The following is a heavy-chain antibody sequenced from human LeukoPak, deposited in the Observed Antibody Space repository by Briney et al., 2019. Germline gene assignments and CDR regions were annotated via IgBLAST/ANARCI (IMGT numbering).Heavy chain of an antibody. CDR1: GFTFSRYE. V-gene: IGHV3-48*02. CDR2: ISSSGSTI. J-gene: IGHJ6*03. CDR3: AKDGSRSREVFPYYYGSGRLQYMDV. Sequence: GGSLRLSCAASGFTFSRYEMNWGRQAPGKGVGWVSYISSSGSTIYYADSVKGRFTIYRDNSKNTVYLKMNRLREEDTAVFSCAKDGSRSREVFPYYYGSGRLQYMDVWGKGTTVIISS. D-gene: IGHD3-10*01.